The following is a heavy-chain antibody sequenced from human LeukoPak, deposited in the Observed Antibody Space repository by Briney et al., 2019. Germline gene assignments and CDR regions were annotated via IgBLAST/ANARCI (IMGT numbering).Heavy chain of an antibody. CDR1: GFTFSSYA. CDR3: ARQYISSRDWYFDL. CDR2: ISSSSSYI. V-gene: IGHV3-21*01. Sequence: GGSLRLSCAASGFTFSSYAMSWVRQAPGKGLEWVSSISSSSSYIYYADSVKGRFTISSDNAKNSLYLQMNSLRAEDTAVYYCARQYISSRDWYFDLWGRGALVTVSS. D-gene: IGHD6-13*01. J-gene: IGHJ2*01.